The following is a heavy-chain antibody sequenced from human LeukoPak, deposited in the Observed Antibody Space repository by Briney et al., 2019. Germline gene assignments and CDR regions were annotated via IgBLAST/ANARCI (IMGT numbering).Heavy chain of an antibody. V-gene: IGHV3-30*02. CDR1: GFTFSSYG. CDR2: IRYDGSNK. D-gene: IGHD2-2*02. J-gene: IGHJ6*03. CDR3: AKSEVPAAIRGRMDV. Sequence: PGGSLRLSFAASGFTFSSYGMHWVRQAPGKGLEWVAFIRYDGSNKYYADSVKGRFTISRDNSKNTLYLQMNSLRAEDTAVYYCAKSEVPAAIRGRMDVWGKGTTVTVSS.